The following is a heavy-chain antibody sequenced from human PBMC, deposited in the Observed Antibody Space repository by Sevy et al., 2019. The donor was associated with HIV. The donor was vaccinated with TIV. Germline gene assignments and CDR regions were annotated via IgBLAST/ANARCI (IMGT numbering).Heavy chain of an antibody. CDR2: IRNKADSYTT. CDR3: TTHAGIAAAGRVFDY. D-gene: IGHD6-13*01. CDR1: GFTFSDHY. V-gene: IGHV3-72*01. Sequence: GGSLRLSCAASGFTFSDHYMEWVRQAPGKGLEWVGRIRNKADSYTTEYAASVKGRFTISRDDSKNPLYLQMNSLKTQDTVVYYCTTHAGIAAAGRVFDYWGQGTLVTVSS. J-gene: IGHJ4*02.